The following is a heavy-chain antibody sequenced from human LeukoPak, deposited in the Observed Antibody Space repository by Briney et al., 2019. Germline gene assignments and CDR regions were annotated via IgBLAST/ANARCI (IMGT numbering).Heavy chain of an antibody. V-gene: IGHV3-7*01. CDR2: IKQDGSEK. D-gene: IGHD6-19*01. J-gene: IGHJ5*02. CDR1: GFTFSDYW. Sequence: GGPLRLSCAASGFTFSDYWMNWLRQAPGKGREWVATIKQDGSEKYYVDSVKGRFTISRDNAMNSLFLQMNSLRADDTAVYYCTRDRGWYRLDLWGQGALVTVSS. CDR3: TRDRGWYRLDL.